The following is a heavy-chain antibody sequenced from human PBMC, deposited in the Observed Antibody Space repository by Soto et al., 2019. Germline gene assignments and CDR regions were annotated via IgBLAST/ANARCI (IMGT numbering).Heavy chain of an antibody. J-gene: IGHJ5*02. CDR3: ARMKRYYDSSGYPTWWFDP. D-gene: IGHD3-22*01. CDR2: ISAYNGNT. CDR1: GYTNTIYG. Sequence: ASVKVSCKASGYTNTIYGISWVRQTPRQGLEWMGWISAYNGNTNYAQKLQGRVTMTTDTSTSTAYMELRSLRSDDTAVYYCARMKRYYDSSGYPTWWFDPWGQGTLVTVSS. V-gene: IGHV1-18*01.